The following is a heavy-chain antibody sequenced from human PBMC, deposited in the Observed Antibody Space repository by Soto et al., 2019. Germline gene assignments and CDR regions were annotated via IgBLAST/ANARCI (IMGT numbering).Heavy chain of an antibody. CDR1: GGSFSGYY. CDR2: INHSGST. V-gene: IGHV4-34*01. Sequence: PSETLSLTSAFYGGSFSGYYWSWIRQPPGKGLEWIGEINHSGSTNYNPSLKSRVTISVDTSKNQFSLKLSSVTAADTAVYYCTTGIVVVIPSGMDVWGQGTTVTVSS. D-gene: IGHD3-22*01. CDR3: TTGIVVVIPSGMDV. J-gene: IGHJ6*02.